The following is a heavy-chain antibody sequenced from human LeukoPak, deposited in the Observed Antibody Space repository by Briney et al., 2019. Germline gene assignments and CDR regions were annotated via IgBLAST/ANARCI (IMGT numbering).Heavy chain of an antibody. J-gene: IGHJ4*02. CDR2: ISSGAATI. D-gene: IGHD6-13*01. CDR1: GFTFSSYE. V-gene: IGHV3-48*03. CDR3: AKGSPGIAAAGLDY. Sequence: GGSLRLSCAASGFTFSSYEMNWVRQAPGKGLEWVSSISSGAATIYYADSVKGRFTISRDNSKNTLYLQMNSLRAEDTAVYYCAKGSPGIAAAGLDYWGQGTLVTVSS.